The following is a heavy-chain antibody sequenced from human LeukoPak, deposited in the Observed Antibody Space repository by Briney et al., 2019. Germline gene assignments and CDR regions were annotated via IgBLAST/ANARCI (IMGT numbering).Heavy chain of an antibody. D-gene: IGHD5-24*01. CDR2: INSDGSSI. Sequence: SGGSLRLSCAASGFTFSSYWMHWVRQAPGKGLVWVSRINSDGSSISYADSVKGRFTISRDNAKNTLYLQMNSLGDEDTAVYYXAXEARDGYNXLGVFDYWGQGTLVTVSS. CDR3: AXEARDGYNXLGVFDY. CDR1: GFTFSSYW. J-gene: IGHJ4*02. V-gene: IGHV3-74*01.